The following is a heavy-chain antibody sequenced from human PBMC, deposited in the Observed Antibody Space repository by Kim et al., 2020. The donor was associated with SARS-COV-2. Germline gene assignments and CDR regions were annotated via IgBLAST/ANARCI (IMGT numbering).Heavy chain of an antibody. Sequence: NPSLESRVTLSVDTSKNQFSLRLTSVTAADTAVYYCARWVAGDSSGRFDSWGQGTLVTVSS. J-gene: IGHJ4*02. D-gene: IGHD3-22*01. V-gene: IGHV4-39*01. CDR3: ARWVAGDSSGRFDS.